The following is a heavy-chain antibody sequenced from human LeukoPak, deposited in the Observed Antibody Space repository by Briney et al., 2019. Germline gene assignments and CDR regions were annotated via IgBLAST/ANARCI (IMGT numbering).Heavy chain of an antibody. D-gene: IGHD6-19*01. Sequence: ASVKVSCKASGYTFTSHYMQWVRQAPGQGLEWMGIINPSGGSTSYAQKFQGRVTMTRDTSTSTVYMELSSLRSDDTAVYNCARTVAGTDSRDAFDIWGQGTMVTVSS. CDR3: ARTVAGTDSRDAFDI. J-gene: IGHJ3*02. CDR2: INPSGGST. CDR1: GYTFTSHY. V-gene: IGHV1-46*01.